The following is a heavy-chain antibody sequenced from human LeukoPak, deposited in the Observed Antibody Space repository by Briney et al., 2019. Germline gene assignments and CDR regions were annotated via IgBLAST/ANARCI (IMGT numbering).Heavy chain of an antibody. D-gene: IGHD2-15*01. V-gene: IGHV4-39*07. J-gene: IGHJ4*02. CDR2: IYYSGST. Sequence: SETLSLTCTVSGGSISSSSYYWGWIRQPPGNGLEWIGSIYYSGSTYYNPSLKSRVTISVDTSKNQFSLKLSSVTAADTAVYYCARLIVVVRGASDYWGQGTLVTVSS. CDR1: GGSISSSSYY. CDR3: ARLIVVVRGASDY.